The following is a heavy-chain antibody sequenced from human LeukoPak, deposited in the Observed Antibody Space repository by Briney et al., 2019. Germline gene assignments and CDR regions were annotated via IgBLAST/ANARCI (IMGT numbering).Heavy chain of an antibody. Sequence: SETLALTFNVSGGSFTNYYWSWIRQTPEKGLEWIGQINHSGDTSYNPSLRSRVTLSVDRSKNQFSLKVTSVTAADTGVYYCARGPGTVGLSPWGEGAVVTVSS. J-gene: IGHJ5*02. CDR2: INHSGDT. CDR1: GGSFTNYY. CDR3: ARGPGTVGLSP. V-gene: IGHV4-34*01. D-gene: IGHD1/OR15-1a*01.